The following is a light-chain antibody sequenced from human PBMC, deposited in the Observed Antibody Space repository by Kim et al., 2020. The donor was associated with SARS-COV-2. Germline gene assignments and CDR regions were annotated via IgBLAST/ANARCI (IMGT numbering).Light chain of an antibody. CDR1: SNNVGNQG. CDR2: RNN. CDR3: SAWDSSLSAWV. V-gene: IGLV10-54*01. Sequence: TATPTCTGNSNNVGNQGAAWLQQHQGHPPKPLSYRNNNRPSGISERLSASRSGNTASLTITGLQPEDEADYYCSAWDSSLSAWVFGRGTQLTVL. J-gene: IGLJ3*02.